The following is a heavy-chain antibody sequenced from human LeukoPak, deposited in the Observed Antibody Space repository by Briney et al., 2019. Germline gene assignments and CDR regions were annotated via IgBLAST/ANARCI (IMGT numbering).Heavy chain of an antibody. CDR2: IYYSGTT. J-gene: IGHJ4*02. V-gene: IGHV4-59*01. CDR1: GGSISSYY. CDR3: ARVRYGDPRHYYFDY. Sequence: SETLSLTCTVSGGSISSYYWSWIRQPPGKGLEWIGYIYYSGTTNYNPSLKSRVTISVDTSKNQFSLKLSSVTAADTAVYYCARVRYGDPRHYYFDYWGQGTLVTVSS. D-gene: IGHD4-17*01.